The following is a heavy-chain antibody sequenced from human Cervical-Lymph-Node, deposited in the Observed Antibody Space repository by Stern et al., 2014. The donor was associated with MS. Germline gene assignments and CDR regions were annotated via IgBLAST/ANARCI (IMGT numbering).Heavy chain of an antibody. D-gene: IGHD4-17*01. CDR2: ISFDGSEK. V-gene: IGHV3-30-3*01. CDR1: GFRFSTYT. CDR3: TRDYGDYAHFDY. J-gene: IGHJ4*02. Sequence: VQLLESGGGVVQPGRSLRLSCAASGFRFSTYTMHWVRQAPGKGLEWVALISFDGSEKYYADSVKGRFTISRDNSKNTLSLQVNSLRAEDTAVYYCTRDYGDYAHFDYWGQGTLVTVSS.